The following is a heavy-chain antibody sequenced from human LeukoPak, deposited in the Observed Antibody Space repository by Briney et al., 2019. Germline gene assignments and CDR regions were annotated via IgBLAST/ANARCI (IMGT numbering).Heavy chain of an antibody. J-gene: IGHJ3*02. D-gene: IGHD1-14*01. Sequence: TSETLSLTCAVYGGSFSGYYWSWIRQPPGKGLEWIGEINHSGSTNYNPSLKSRVTISVDTSKNQFSLKLSSVTAADTAVYYCALTAKKNAFDIWGQGTMVTVSS. CDR1: GGSFSGYY. CDR3: ALTAKKNAFDI. V-gene: IGHV4-34*01. CDR2: INHSGST.